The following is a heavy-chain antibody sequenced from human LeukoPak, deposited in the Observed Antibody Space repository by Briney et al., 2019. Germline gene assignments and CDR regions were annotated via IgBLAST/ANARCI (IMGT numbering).Heavy chain of an antibody. CDR1: GFTVSRNY. CDR3: AKDQPFIQLWFSFDY. J-gene: IGHJ4*02. CDR2: LYSNGNR. D-gene: IGHD5-18*01. Sequence: PGGSLRLSCAASGFTVSRNYMGWVRQAPGKGLEWVSVLYSNGNRHYADSVQGRFTISRDNSKNTLYLQMNSLRAEDTAVYYCAKDQPFIQLWFSFDYWGQGTLVTVSS. V-gene: IGHV3-53*01.